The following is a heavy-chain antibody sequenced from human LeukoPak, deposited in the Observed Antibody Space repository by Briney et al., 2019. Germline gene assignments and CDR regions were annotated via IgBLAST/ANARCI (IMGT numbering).Heavy chain of an antibody. Sequence: PSETLSLTCTVSGGSISSSSYYWGWIRQPPGKGLEWIGSIYYSGRPYYNPSLKSRVTISVDTSKNQFSLKLSSVTAADTAVYYCARHGMPAAEPFDYWGQGTLVTVSS. V-gene: IGHV4-39*01. CDR1: GGSISSSSYY. CDR3: ARHGMPAAEPFDY. CDR2: IYYSGRP. D-gene: IGHD6-13*01. J-gene: IGHJ4*02.